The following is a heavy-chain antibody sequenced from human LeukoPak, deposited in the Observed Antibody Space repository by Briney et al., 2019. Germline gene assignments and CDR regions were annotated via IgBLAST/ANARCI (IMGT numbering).Heavy chain of an antibody. Sequence: SETLSLTCTVSGGSISSYYWSWIRQPPGKGLEWIGYIYYSGSTNYNPSLKSRVTISVDTSKNQFSLKLSSVTAADTAVYYCARSGPGSMVRGVIILFDPWGQGTLVTVSS. CDR3: ARSGPGSMVRGVIILFDP. D-gene: IGHD3-10*01. CDR2: IYYSGST. V-gene: IGHV4-59*01. CDR1: GGSISSYY. J-gene: IGHJ5*02.